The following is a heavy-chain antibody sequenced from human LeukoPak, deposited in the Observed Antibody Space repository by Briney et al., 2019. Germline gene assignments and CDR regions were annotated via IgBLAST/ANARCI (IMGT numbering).Heavy chain of an antibody. CDR2: INHSGST. CDR1: GGSISSSSYY. V-gene: IGHV4-39*01. J-gene: IGHJ5*02. Sequence: SETLSLTCTVSGGSISSSSYYWSWIRQPPGKGLEWIGEINHSGSTNYNPSLKSRVTISVDTSKNQFSLKLSSVTAADTAVYYCARHVRFVSNYRVDPWGQGTLVTVSS. CDR3: ARHVRFVSNYRVDP. D-gene: IGHD4-11*01.